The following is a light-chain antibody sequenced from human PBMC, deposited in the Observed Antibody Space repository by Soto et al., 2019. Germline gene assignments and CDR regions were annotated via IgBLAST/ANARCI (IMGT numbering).Light chain of an antibody. CDR3: CSYVGNDFFYV. CDR2: EVT. CDR1: SSDLGSYDL. V-gene: IGLV2-23*02. J-gene: IGLJ1*01. Sequence: QSGLTQPASVSFSPGQSITISCTGASSDLGSYDLVSWYQQHPGKAPKTIIYEVTKRPSGVSKRFSGSKSGNTASLTISGLQPEDEADYYCCSYVGNDFFYVFGTGTKVTVL.